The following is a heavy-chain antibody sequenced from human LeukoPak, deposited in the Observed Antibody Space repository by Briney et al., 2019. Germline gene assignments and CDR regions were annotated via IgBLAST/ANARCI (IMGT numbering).Heavy chain of an antibody. V-gene: IGHV3-9*01. J-gene: IGHJ4*02. Sequence: GRSLRLSCAASGFTFDDYAMHWVRQAPGKGLEWVSGISWNSGSIGYADSVKGRFTISRDNSKNTLYLQMNSLRAEDTAVYYCAKDAYYYESSSYYFDYWGQGTLVTVSS. CDR3: AKDAYYYESSSYYFDY. CDR2: ISWNSGSI. D-gene: IGHD3-22*01. CDR1: GFTFDDYA.